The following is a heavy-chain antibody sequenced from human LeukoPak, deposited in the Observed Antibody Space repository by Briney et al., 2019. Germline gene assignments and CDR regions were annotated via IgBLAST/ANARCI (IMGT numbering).Heavy chain of an antibody. CDR1: GGSISSGDYY. CDR3: ARELQAHDYGWFDP. J-gene: IGHJ5*02. Sequence: PSETLSLTCTVSGGSISSGDYYWSWIRQPPGKGLEWIGYIYYSGSTYYNPSLKSRVTISVDTSKNQFSLKLSSVTAADTAVYYCARELQAHDYGWFDPWGQGTLVTVSS. D-gene: IGHD4-17*01. CDR2: IYYSGST. V-gene: IGHV4-30-4*01.